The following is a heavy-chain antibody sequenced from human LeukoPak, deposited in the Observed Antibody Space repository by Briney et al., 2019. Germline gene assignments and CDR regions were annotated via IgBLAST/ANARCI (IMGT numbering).Heavy chain of an antibody. Sequence: SQTLSLTCTVSGGSISSGGYYWSWIRQHPGKGLECIGYIYYSGSTYYNPSLKSRVTISVDTSKNQFSLKLSSVTAADTAVYYCARGGGGGDYNGFDPWGQGTLVTVSS. CDR3: ARGGGGGDYNGFDP. CDR1: GGSISSGGYY. V-gene: IGHV4-31*03. D-gene: IGHD2-21*02. CDR2: IYYSGST. J-gene: IGHJ5*02.